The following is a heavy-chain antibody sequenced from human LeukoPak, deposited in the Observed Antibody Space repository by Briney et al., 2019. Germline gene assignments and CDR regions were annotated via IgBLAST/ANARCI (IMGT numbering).Heavy chain of an antibody. CDR2: IYYSGST. V-gene: IGHV4-39*07. CDR3: ARDVPFNYGSGSYYNLYFDY. D-gene: IGHD3-10*01. Sequence: PSETLSLTCTVSGGSINSRIYYWGWIRQPPGKGLEWIGSIYYSGSTYYNPSLKSRVTISVDTSKNQFSLKLSSVTAADTAVYYCARDVPFNYGSGSYYNLYFDYWGQGALVTVSS. J-gene: IGHJ4*02. CDR1: GGSINSRIYY.